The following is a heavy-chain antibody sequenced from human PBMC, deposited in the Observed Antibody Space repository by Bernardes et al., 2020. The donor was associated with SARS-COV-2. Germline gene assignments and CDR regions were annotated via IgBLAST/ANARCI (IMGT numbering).Heavy chain of an antibody. CDR1: GYTFNTYG. CDR3: TRRVVTGTYDTFDM. D-gene: IGHD2-21*02. Sequence: ASVKVSCKASGYTFNTYGLTWVRQAPGQGLEWMGWTSADNGNTKYAQKFQGRVTMTTDTSTSTGHMELRSLRSDDTAVYYCTRRVVTGTYDTFDMWGQGTMVTVSS. CDR2: TSADNGNT. V-gene: IGHV1-18*04. J-gene: IGHJ3*02.